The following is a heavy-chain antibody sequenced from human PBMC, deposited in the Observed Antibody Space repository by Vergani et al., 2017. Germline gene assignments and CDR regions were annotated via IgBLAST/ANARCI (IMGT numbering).Heavy chain of an antibody. CDR2: VSTGTKRQ. D-gene: IGHD2/OR15-2a*01. Sequence: QLVESGGGWVQPGGSLRLSCVVSGFDFSSYIMNWVRQAPGKGLEWVSFVSTGTKRQSYAESVKGRFTISRDSAKNSLYLQMDSLRAEDTAVYYCARAYNSTSGRAFDFWGQGTKVTVSS. J-gene: IGHJ3*01. V-gene: IGHV3-48*01. CDR1: GFDFSSYI. CDR3: ARAYNSTSGRAFDF.